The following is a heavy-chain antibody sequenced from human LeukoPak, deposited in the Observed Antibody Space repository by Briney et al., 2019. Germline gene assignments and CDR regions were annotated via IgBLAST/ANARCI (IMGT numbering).Heavy chain of an antibody. J-gene: IGHJ3*02. Sequence: SETLSLTCTVSGGSISSGDYYWSWIRQPPGKGLEWIGEIYHSGSTNYNPSLKSRVTISVDKSKNQFSLKLSSVTAADTAVYYCARGSPSSGEGAFDIWGQGTMVTVSS. CDR1: GGSISSGDYY. CDR3: ARGSPSSGEGAFDI. V-gene: IGHV4-30-4*01. CDR2: IYHSGST. D-gene: IGHD4-17*01.